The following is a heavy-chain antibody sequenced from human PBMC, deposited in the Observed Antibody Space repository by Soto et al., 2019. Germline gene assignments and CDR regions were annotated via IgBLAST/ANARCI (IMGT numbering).Heavy chain of an antibody. J-gene: IGHJ4*02. CDR1: GGTFSRYT. Sequence: ASVKVSCKASGGTFSRYTITWVRQAPGQGLEWMGGITPMFGTPNYAQKFHGRVTITADESTSTAYMELSSLRSEDTAMYYCARDGTLYDSSAYYYLYWGQGTLVTVS. V-gene: IGHV1-69*13. D-gene: IGHD3-22*01. CDR3: ARDGTLYDSSAYYYLY. CDR2: ITPMFGTP.